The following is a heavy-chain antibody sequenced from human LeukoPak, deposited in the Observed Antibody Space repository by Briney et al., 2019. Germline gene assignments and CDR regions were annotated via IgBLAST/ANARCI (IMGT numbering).Heavy chain of an antibody. CDR3: ARVQRSWRVEGY. CDR1: DYTFSNYG. Sequence: GASVKVSCKASDYTFSNYGISWVRQAPGQGLEWMGWIRVYNGNTKFAQKLQGRVTMTTDTSTSTAYMELRSLRSDDTAVYYCARVQRSWRVEGYWGQGTLVTVSS. J-gene: IGHJ4*02. V-gene: IGHV1-18*01. D-gene: IGHD6-13*01. CDR2: IRVYNGNT.